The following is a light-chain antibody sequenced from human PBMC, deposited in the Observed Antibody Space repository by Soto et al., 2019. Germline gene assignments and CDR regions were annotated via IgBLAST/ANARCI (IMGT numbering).Light chain of an antibody. J-gene: IGKJ2*01. V-gene: IGKV3-11*01. CDR3: QQRNGWLRT. CDR2: DAS. CDR1: QSVSNY. Sequence: EIVLTQSPATLSLSPGERATLSCRASQSVSNYLAWYQQKPGQAPRLLIYDASKRATGIPARFSGSGSGTDFTLTISSLEREDFAVYYCQQRNGWLRTFVQGTKLEIK.